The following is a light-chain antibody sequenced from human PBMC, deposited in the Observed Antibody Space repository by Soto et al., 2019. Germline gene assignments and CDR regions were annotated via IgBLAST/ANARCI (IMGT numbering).Light chain of an antibody. CDR1: QSISSW. CDR2: DAS. CDR3: QQYNSYSQT. V-gene: IGKV1-5*01. Sequence: KMDQSPSTLSASVGDRVTITCRASQSISSWLAWYQQKPGKAPKLLIYDASSLESGVPSRFSGSGSGTEFTLTISSLQPDDFATYYCQQYNSYSQTFGQGTKVDIK. J-gene: IGKJ1*01.